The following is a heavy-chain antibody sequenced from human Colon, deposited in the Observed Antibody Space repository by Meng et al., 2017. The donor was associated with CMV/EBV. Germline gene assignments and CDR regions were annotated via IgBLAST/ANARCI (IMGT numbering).Heavy chain of an antibody. Sequence: GESLKTSCTAFGLTFGDYAVIWVRPASGKGLEWVGFITSKRYGGTSDYAASVKGRFTISRDDSKSIAYLQMNSLRTEDTAVYYCTRVGTLRQHHFDYWGQGTLVTVSS. V-gene: IGHV3-49*04. CDR3: TRVGTLRQHHFDY. CDR1: GLTFGDYA. D-gene: IGHD1-14*01. J-gene: IGHJ4*02. CDR2: ITSKRYGGTS.